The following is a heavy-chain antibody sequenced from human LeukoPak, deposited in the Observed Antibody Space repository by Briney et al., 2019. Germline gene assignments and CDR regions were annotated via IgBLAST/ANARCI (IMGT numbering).Heavy chain of an antibody. CDR2: ISGSGVTGGGT. V-gene: IGHV3-23*01. CDR3: AKGVHYSKYYYYMDV. D-gene: IGHD4-11*01. J-gene: IGHJ6*03. CDR1: GFSFGSYA. Sequence: GGSLRLSCVASGFSFGSYAMNWVRQAPGKGLEWVSGISGSGVTGGGTYYADSAEGRITISRDNSKNTLFLQMNSLRAEDTAIYYCAKGVHYSKYYYYMDVWGKGTTVTVSS.